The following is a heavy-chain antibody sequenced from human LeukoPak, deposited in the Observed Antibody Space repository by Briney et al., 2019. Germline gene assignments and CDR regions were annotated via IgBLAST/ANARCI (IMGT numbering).Heavy chain of an antibody. CDR3: ARDLPIYCSRTSCYPLDP. V-gene: IGHV1-18*01. CDR2: ISAYSGNT. D-gene: IGHD2-2*01. Sequence: ASVKVSCKASGYTFTSYGISWVRQAPGQGLEWMGWISAYSGNTNYAQKLQGRVTMTTDTSTSTAYMELRSLRSDDTTVYYCARDLPIYCSRTSCYPLDPWGQGTLVTVSS. CDR1: GYTFTSYG. J-gene: IGHJ5*02.